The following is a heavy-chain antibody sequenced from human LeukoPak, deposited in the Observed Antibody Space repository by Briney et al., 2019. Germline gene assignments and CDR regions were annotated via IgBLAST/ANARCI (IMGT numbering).Heavy chain of an antibody. D-gene: IGHD6-6*01. CDR3: VREYSSSSGRAFDI. V-gene: IGHV3-74*01. CDR2: ISTDGSST. J-gene: IGHJ3*02. CDR1: GFTFSSYW. Sequence: GGSLRLSCAASGFTFSSYWMHWVRHAPGKGLVWVSRISTDGSSTNSADSVKGRFTISRDNAKNTMYLQMNSLRAEDTAVYYCVREYSSSSGRAFDIWGQGTMVTVSP.